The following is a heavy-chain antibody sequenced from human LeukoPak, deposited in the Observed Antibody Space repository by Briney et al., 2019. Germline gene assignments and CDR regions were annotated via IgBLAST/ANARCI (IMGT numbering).Heavy chain of an antibody. V-gene: IGHV4-4*02. Sequence: SETLSLTCGVSGGSISSTSWWSWVRQPPGKGLEWIGEMHHSGNTNNNPSLKSRVTISVDTSKNQFSLKLSSVTAADTAVYYCARDLSFVAVASNWFDPWGQGTLVTVSS. CDR2: MHHSGNT. J-gene: IGHJ5*02. D-gene: IGHD6-19*01. CDR1: GGSISSTSW. CDR3: ARDLSFVAVASNWFDP.